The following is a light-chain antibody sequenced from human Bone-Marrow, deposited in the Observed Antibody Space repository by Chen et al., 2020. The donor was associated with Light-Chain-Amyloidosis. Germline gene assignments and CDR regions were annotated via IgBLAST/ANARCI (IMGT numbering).Light chain of an antibody. CDR1: NIRSKS. J-gene: IGLJ3*02. Sequence: SYVLTPPPSQAVAPAQTARITRGGNNIRSKSVHWYHQKSGQAPILVVFGGGDRPSGIPGRFSGSSSGDTATLTISRVEAADEGDYYCQVWDGSGDPWVFGGGTKLTVV. V-gene: IGLV3-21*02. CDR2: GGG. CDR3: QVWDGSGDPWV.